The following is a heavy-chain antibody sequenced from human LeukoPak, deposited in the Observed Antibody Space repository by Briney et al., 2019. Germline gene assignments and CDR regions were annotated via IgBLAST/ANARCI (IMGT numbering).Heavy chain of an antibody. V-gene: IGHV4-34*01. CDR3: ARGGVNDY. CDR1: GGSFSGYY. CDR2: INHSGST. J-gene: IGHJ4*02. Sequence: PSETLSLTCAVYGGSFSGYYWSWIRQPPGKGLEWIGEINHSGSTNYNPSLKSRVTISVDTSKNQFSLKLSSVTAADTAVYYCARGGVNDYWGQGTLVTVSS.